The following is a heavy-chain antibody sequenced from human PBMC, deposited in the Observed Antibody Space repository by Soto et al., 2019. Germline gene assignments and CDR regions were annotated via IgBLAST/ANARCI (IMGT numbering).Heavy chain of an antibody. CDR3: VRTYDYGDSSFDF. J-gene: IGHJ4*02. V-gene: IGHV4-30-4*01. Sequence: ENLSLTGAVSGGAISSGDYYWSGTRHPPGTGLEWIGYIYYTGSTYYNQYLKSRVTISLDTSENQFSLKLTSVTVADTALSFSVRTYDYGDSSFDFWGPGVMVTVSS. CDR1: GGAISSGDYY. D-gene: IGHD4-17*01. CDR2: IYYTGST.